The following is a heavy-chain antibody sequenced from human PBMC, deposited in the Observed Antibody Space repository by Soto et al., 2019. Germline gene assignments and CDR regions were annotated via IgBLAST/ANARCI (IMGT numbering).Heavy chain of an antibody. CDR1: GFTFSSYS. V-gene: IGHV3-21*01. Sequence: GGSLRLSCAASGFTFSSYSMNWVRQAPGKGLEWVSSISSSSSYIYYADSVKGRFTISRDNAKNSLYLQMNSLRAEDTAVYYCARDNYYDSSGYYGAFDNWGQGTMVTVSS. CDR2: ISSSSSYI. J-gene: IGHJ3*02. CDR3: ARDNYYDSSGYYGAFDN. D-gene: IGHD3-22*01.